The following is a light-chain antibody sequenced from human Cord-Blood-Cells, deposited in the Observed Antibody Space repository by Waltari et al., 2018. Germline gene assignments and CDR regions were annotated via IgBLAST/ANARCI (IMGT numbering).Light chain of an antibody. V-gene: IGLV2-23*01. CDR1: SSDVGSYNL. Sequence: QSALTQPASVSGSPGQSFTISCTGTSSDVGSYNLVSWYQQHPGKAPKLMIYEGSKRPSGVSNRFSGSKSGNTASLTISGLQAEDEADYYCFSYAGSSTVVFGGGTKLT. J-gene: IGLJ2*01. CDR2: EGS. CDR3: FSYAGSSTVV.